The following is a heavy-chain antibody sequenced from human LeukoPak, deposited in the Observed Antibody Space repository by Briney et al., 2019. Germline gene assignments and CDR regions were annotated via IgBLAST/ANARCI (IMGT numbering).Heavy chain of an antibody. V-gene: IGHV3-53*01. CDR2: VYSGGST. CDR1: GLTVSSNY. CDR3: GRVAPQGSSAYYAFDI. D-gene: IGHD2-21*01. Sequence: VGSLRLSCAASGLTVSSNYMNWGRQGPGKGLEWVSIVYSGGSTYYADSVKGRFTISRHNADNTLYLQLKSLSAEDPAVYYCGRVAPQGSSAYYAFDIWGQGAVVTVSS. J-gene: IGHJ3*02.